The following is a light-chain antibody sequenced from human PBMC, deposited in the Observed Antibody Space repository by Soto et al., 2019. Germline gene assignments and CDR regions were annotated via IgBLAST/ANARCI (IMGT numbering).Light chain of an antibody. CDR2: EVS. Sequence: QSALTQPPSASGSPGQSVTISCTGTSSDVGDYNYVSWYQQHPGKAPKLMIYEVSKRPSGVPDRFSGSKSGNTASLTVSGLQAEDEADYYCTSYGGTNNDVVFGGGTKLTVL. CDR3: TSYGGTNNDVV. J-gene: IGLJ2*01. V-gene: IGLV2-8*01. CDR1: SSDVGDYNY.